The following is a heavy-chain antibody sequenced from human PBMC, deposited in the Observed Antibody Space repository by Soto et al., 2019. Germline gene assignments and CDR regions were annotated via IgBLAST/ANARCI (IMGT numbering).Heavy chain of an antibody. J-gene: IGHJ6*02. D-gene: IGHD2-8*01. CDR2: ISGYNGDT. CDR3: AKNGQPPYYYYGLDV. Sequence: QGQLVQSGGEVKKPGASVKVSCKASGYTFSRYGISWVRQAPGQGLEWMGWISGYNGDTNYAQKFQGRVTMTIDTSTTTGYMEPRGLTSDDTAIYYCAKNGQPPYYYYGLDVWGQGTTVTVSS. V-gene: IGHV1-18*01. CDR1: GYTFSRYG.